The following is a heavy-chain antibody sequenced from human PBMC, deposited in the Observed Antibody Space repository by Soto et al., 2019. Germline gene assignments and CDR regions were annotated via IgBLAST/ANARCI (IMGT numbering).Heavy chain of an antibody. CDR1: GYTFTTYG. D-gene: IGHD6-19*01. CDR2: ISAYNGNT. Sequence: ASVKVSCKASGYTFTTYGISWVRQAPGQGLEWMGWISAYNGNTNYAQKLQGRVTMTKDTSTSTAYMELRSLRSDDTAVYYCARGSSGWPTNWFDHWAQGTLVTVSS. J-gene: IGHJ5*02. CDR3: ARGSSGWPTNWFDH. V-gene: IGHV1-18*04.